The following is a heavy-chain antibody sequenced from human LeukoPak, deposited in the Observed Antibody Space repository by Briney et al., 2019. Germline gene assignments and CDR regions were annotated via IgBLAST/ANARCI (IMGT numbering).Heavy chain of an antibody. CDR3: ARDRWGTRIQLWSEEYYFDY. J-gene: IGHJ4*02. CDR1: GFTFSSYW. D-gene: IGHD5-18*01. CDR2: IEQDGSEK. V-gene: IGHV3-7*01. Sequence: GGSLRLSCAASGFTFSSYWMSWVRQAPGKGLEWVANIEQDGSEKYYVDSVKGRFTISRDNAKNSLYLQMNSLRAEDTAVYYCARDRWGTRIQLWSEEYYFDYWGQGTLVTVSS.